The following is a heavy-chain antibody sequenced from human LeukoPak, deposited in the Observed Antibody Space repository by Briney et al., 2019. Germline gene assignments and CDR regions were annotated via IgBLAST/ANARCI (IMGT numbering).Heavy chain of an antibody. Sequence: ASVKVSCKASGGTFSSYAISWVRQAPGQGLEWMGGIIPIFGTANYAQKFQGRVTMTEDTSTDTAYMELSSLRSEDTAVYYCATGPSLFDYWGQGTLATVSS. J-gene: IGHJ4*02. CDR3: ATGPSLFDY. V-gene: IGHV1-69*06. CDR2: IIPIFGTA. CDR1: GGTFSSYA.